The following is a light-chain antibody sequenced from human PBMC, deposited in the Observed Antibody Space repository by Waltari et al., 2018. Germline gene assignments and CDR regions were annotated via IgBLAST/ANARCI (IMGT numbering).Light chain of an antibody. Sequence: DIQMTPSPSSLSASIGARVTIPCPPNQAIDKFFHWYQQKPGEAPHLLIYDASNLQTGVPSRFSGSGAGKHFTLTISSLHPEDVATYYCEQYEGLPCTFGQGTKLEVK. V-gene: IGKV1-33*01. CDR1: QAIDKF. CDR3: EQYEGLPCT. CDR2: DAS. J-gene: IGKJ2*02.